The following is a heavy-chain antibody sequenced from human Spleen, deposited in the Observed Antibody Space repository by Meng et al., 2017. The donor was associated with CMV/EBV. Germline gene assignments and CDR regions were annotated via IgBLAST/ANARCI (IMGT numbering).Heavy chain of an antibody. Sequence: SETLSLTCTVSGGSVSGGGYYWSWIRQHPGKGLEWIGYIYYSGSTHYNPSLKSRVTISVDTSKNQFSLKLNSVTAADTAVYYCARLPYKDYGDYDDDWGQGTLVTVSS. CDR1: GGSVSGGGYY. CDR3: ARLPYKDYGDYDDD. CDR2: IYYSGST. D-gene: IGHD4-17*01. J-gene: IGHJ4*02. V-gene: IGHV4-31*03.